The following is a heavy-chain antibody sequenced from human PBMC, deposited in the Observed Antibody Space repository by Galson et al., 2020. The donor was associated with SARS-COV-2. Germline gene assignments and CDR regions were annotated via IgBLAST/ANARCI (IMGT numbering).Heavy chain of an antibody. Sequence: SETLSLTCTVSGGSISSSSYYWGWIRQPPGKGLEWIGNIYYSGSTYYNPSLKSRVTISVDTSKNQFSLNLSAVTAADTAVYYCARGVAAAGKANWFDPWGQGTLVTVSS. V-gene: IGHV4-39*01. D-gene: IGHD6-13*01. J-gene: IGHJ5*02. CDR1: GGSISSSSYY. CDR3: ARGVAAAGKANWFDP. CDR2: IYYSGST.